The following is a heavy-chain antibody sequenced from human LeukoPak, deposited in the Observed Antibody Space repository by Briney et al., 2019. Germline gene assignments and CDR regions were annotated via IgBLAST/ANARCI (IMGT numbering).Heavy chain of an antibody. D-gene: IGHD3-3*01. CDR3: ARTHDFWSGYYFDY. V-gene: IGHV4-39*07. CDR1: GGSISSSSYY. Sequence: PSETLSLTCTVSGGSISSSSYYWGWIRQPPGKGLEWIGSIYYSGSTYYNPSLKSRVTISVDTSKNQFSLKLSSVTAADTAVYYCARTHDFWSGYYFDYWGQGTLVTVSS. CDR2: IYYSGST. J-gene: IGHJ4*02.